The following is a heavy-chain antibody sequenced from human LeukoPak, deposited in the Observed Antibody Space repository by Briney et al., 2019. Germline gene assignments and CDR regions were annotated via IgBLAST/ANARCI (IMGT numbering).Heavy chain of an antibody. D-gene: IGHD1-26*01. J-gene: IGHJ4*02. CDR1: GFTVGATD. Sequence: GGSLRLSCVASGFTVGATDMYWVRRAPGKRLEWVAVLKHDDEIHYMDSVRGRFTISRDNSKNTLLLDMDGLRPEDTATYYCAKIGPVSGTIDYWGQGTLVTVSS. CDR3: AKIGPVSGTIDY. CDR2: LKHDDEI. V-gene: IGHV3-30*18.